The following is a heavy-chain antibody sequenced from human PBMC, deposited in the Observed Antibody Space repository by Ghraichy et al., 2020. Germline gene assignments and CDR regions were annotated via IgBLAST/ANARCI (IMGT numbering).Heavy chain of an antibody. CDR1: GFTFSNYW. Sequence: GGSLRLSCAASGFTFSNYWMTWVRQAPGKGLEWVANINQDGSEKYYVDSVEGRFTISKDNAKNSLHLQMNSLRVEDTAVYYCARDPGRRFDYWGQGTLVTVSS. V-gene: IGHV3-7*01. CDR3: ARDPGRRFDY. D-gene: IGHD6-6*01. CDR2: INQDGSEK. J-gene: IGHJ4*02.